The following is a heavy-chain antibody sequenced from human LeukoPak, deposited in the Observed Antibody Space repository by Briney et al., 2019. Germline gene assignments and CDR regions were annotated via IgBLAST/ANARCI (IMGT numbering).Heavy chain of an antibody. Sequence: GASVKVSCKASGYTFSSYAMHWVRQAPGQRLEWMGWINAGNSDTKYSQKFQGRVTITRDTSASTAYMELSSLRSEDTAIYYCAAGSSSWYYFDYWGQGTLVTVS. J-gene: IGHJ4*02. D-gene: IGHD6-13*01. V-gene: IGHV1-3*01. CDR1: GYTFSSYA. CDR3: AAGSSSWYYFDY. CDR2: INAGNSDT.